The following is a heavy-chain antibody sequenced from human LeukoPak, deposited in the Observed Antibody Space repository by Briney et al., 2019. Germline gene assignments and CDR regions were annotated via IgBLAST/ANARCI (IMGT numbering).Heavy chain of an antibody. V-gene: IGHV3-23*01. Sequence: GGTLRLSCAASGFAFSSHGMNWVRQAPGKGLEWVSGISPSGDILYYVDSVKGQFTISRDNSKNTVYLQMNSLRAEDTAVYYCARDLYSNYADDAFDIWGQGTMVTVSS. J-gene: IGHJ3*02. D-gene: IGHD4-11*01. CDR2: ISPSGDIL. CDR1: GFAFSSHG. CDR3: ARDLYSNYADDAFDI.